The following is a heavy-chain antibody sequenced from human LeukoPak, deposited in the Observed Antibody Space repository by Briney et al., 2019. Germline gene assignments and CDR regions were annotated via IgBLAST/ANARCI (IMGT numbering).Heavy chain of an antibody. J-gene: IGHJ5*02. CDR3: ARELNWSGTGTGFDP. V-gene: IGHV1-8*03. D-gene: IGHD1-1*01. CDR1: GYTFISYD. CDR2: MNPNSGNT. Sequence: ASVKVSCKASGYTFISYDINWVRQATGQGLEWMGWMNPNSGNTGYAQKFQGRVTITRNTSISTAYMELSSLRSEDTAVYYCARELNWSGTGTGFDPWGQGTLVTVSS.